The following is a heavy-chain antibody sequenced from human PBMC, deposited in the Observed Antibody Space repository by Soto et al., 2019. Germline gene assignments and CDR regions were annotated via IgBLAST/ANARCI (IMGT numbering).Heavy chain of an antibody. Sequence: QVQLVESGGGLVKPGGSLRLSCAASEFTFSDSYMNWLRQAPGKGLEWVSYISSSGSTIYYADSVKGRFTISRDNAKNSLYLQMNSLRAEDTAVYYCARTHRDPYYYSYGMYVWGQWTTVTVSS. CDR3: ARTHRDPYYYSYGMYV. V-gene: IGHV3-11*01. CDR1: EFTFSDSY. J-gene: IGHJ6*02. CDR2: ISSSGSTI.